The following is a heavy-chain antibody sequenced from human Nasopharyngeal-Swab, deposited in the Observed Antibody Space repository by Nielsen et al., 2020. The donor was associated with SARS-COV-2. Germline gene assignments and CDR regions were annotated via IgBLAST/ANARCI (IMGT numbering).Heavy chain of an antibody. D-gene: IGHD2-2*01. CDR2: ISSSSSYI. J-gene: IGHJ1*01. V-gene: IGHV3-21*01. CDR1: GFTFSSYS. Sequence: GESLKISCAASGFTFSSYSMNWVRQAPGKGLEWVSSISSSSSYIYYADSVKGRFTISRDNAKNSPYLQMNSLRAEDTAVYYCARVSSSDQLLPPEYFQHWGQGTLVTVSS. CDR3: ARVSSSDQLLPPEYFQH.